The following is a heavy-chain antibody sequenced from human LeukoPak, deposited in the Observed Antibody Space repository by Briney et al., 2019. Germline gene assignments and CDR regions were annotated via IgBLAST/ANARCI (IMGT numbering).Heavy chain of an antibody. J-gene: IGHJ4*02. CDR3: ARASSGWAVDLYYFDY. Sequence: PGGSLRLSCGASGFTFSSYWMSWVRQAPGKGLEWVSSISSTSSYIYYADSVKGRFTISRDNAKNSLYLQMNSLTAEDTAVYYCARASSGWAVDLYYFDYWGQGTLVTVSS. D-gene: IGHD6-19*01. CDR1: GFTFSSYW. CDR2: ISSTSSYI. V-gene: IGHV3-21*01.